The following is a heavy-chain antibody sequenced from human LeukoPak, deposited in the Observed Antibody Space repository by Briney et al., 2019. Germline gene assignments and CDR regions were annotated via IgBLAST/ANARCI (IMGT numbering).Heavy chain of an antibody. Sequence: PGGSLRLSCAASGFTFSSYGMHWVRQAPGKGLEWVAFIRYDGSNKYYADSVKGRFTISRDNSKNTLYLQMNSPRAEDTAVYYCAKDQGYDFWSGYCLDYWGQGTLVTVSS. D-gene: IGHD3-3*01. V-gene: IGHV3-30*02. CDR2: IRYDGSNK. J-gene: IGHJ4*02. CDR3: AKDQGYDFWSGYCLDY. CDR1: GFTFSSYG.